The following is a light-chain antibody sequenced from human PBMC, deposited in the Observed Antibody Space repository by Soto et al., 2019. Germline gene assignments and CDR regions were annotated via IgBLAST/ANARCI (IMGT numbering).Light chain of an antibody. Sequence: EIVLTQSPGTLSLSPGERATLSCRASQSVSSSYLAWYQLKPGQAPRLLIYGASSRATDIPDRFSGSGSGTDFTLTISRLEPEDVAVYYCQQYGSSPITFGQGTRLEIK. V-gene: IGKV3-20*01. CDR2: GAS. CDR1: QSVSSSY. CDR3: QQYGSSPIT. J-gene: IGKJ5*01.